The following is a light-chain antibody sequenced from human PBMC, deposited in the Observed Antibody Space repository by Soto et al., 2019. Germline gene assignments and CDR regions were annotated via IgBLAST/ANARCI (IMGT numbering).Light chain of an antibody. V-gene: IGLV2-11*01. J-gene: IGLJ1*01. CDR1: SSDVGGYNY. CDR2: DVT. CDR3: SSHAGSSVV. Sequence: LTQPRSVSGSPGQSVTISCTGTSSDVGGYNYVSWYQQHPGKAPKLMIYDVTTRPSGVPDRFSGSKSGNTASLTISGLQAEDEADYYCSSHAGSSVVFGTGTKV.